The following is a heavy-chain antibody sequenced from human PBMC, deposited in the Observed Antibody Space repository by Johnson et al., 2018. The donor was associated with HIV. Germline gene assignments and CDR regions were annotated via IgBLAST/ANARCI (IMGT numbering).Heavy chain of an antibody. CDR3: ARVIRAYDSSGYAGDAFDI. V-gene: IGHV3-7*03. CDR1: GFTFSYYW. Sequence: VQLVESGGGLVQPGGSLRLSCAASGFTFSYYWMSWVRQAPGKGLEWVANIKQDGSEKYYVDSVKGRFTISRDNAKNSLYLQMNSLRAEDTALYYCARVIRAYDSSGYAGDAFDIWGQGTMVTASS. D-gene: IGHD3-22*01. CDR2: IKQDGSEK. J-gene: IGHJ3*02.